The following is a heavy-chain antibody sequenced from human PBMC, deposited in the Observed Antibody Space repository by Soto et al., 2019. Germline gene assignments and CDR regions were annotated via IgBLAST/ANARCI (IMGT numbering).Heavy chain of an antibody. CDR1: RGSFSGFY. D-gene: IGHD5-18*01. CDR3: ARGRGYVYGYNFYGMDV. CDR2: INHSGST. V-gene: IGHV4-34*01. J-gene: IGHJ6*02. Sequence: PSETLSLTCVVYRGSFSGFYWTWVRQTPGKGLEWIGEINHSGSTNYNPSLKNRVTISVDRSTNYFSLRMTSVTAADAAVYYCARGRGYVYGYNFYGMDVWGQGTTVTVSS.